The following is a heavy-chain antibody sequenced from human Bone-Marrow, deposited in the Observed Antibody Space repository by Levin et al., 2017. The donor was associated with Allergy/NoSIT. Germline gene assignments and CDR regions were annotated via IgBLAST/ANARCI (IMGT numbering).Heavy chain of an antibody. D-gene: IGHD6-19*01. CDR2: VSGSGSST. V-gene: IGHV3-23*01. J-gene: IGHJ4*02. CDR1: GFTFSSYA. CDR3: ARDEDSSGPYYFDY. Sequence: GGSLRLSCAASGFTFSSYAMSWVRQAPGKGLEWVSGVSGSGSSTYNADSVKGRFTILRDNSKNTLFLQMNTLRAEDTAVHYCARDEDSSGPYYFDYWGQGTLVTVSS.